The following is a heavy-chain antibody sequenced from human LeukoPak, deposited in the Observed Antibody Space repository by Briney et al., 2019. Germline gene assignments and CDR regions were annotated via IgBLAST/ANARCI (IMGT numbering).Heavy chain of an antibody. V-gene: IGHV3-23*01. J-gene: IGHJ4*02. CDR2: ISGSGGST. D-gene: IGHD1-14*01. Sequence: GGSLRLSCAASGFTFSSYAMSWVRQAPGKGLEWVSAISGSGGSTYYTDSVKGRFTISRDNSKNTLYLQMNSLRAEDTAVYYCAKADRKNNHYFDYWGQGTLVTVSS. CDR1: GFTFSSYA. CDR3: AKADRKNNHYFDY.